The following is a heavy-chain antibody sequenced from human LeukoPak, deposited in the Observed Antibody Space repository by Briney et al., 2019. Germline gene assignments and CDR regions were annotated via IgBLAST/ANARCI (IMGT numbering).Heavy chain of an antibody. D-gene: IGHD5-12*01. J-gene: IGHJ6*03. Sequence: ASVKVSCKASGYTFTSYDINWVRQATGQGLEWMGWINPNSGNTGYAQKFQGRVTMTRNTSISTAYMELSSLRSEDTAVYYCASGGSGYDTSYYYYYMDVWGKGTTVTISS. V-gene: IGHV1-8*01. CDR2: INPNSGNT. CDR3: ASGGSGYDTSYYYYYMDV. CDR1: GYTFTSYD.